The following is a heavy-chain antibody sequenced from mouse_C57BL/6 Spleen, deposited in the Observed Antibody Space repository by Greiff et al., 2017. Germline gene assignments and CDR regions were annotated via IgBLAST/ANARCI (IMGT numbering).Heavy chain of an antibody. CDR1: GFTFSDYG. CDR3: ARLPTGAMDY. Sequence: EVMLVESGGGLVKPGGSLKLSCAASGFTFSDYGMHWVRQAPEKGLEWVAYISSGSSTIYYADTVKGRFTISRDNAKNTLFLQMTSLRSEDTAMYYCARLPTGAMDYWGQGTSVTVSS. V-gene: IGHV5-17*01. CDR2: ISSGSSTI. J-gene: IGHJ4*01. D-gene: IGHD1-1*01.